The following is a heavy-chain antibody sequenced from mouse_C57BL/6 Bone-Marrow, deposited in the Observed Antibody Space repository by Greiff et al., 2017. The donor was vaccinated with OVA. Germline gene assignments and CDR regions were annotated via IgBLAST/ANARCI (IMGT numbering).Heavy chain of an antibody. CDR1: GYTFTSYW. D-gene: IGHD4-1*01. CDR2: INPSNGGT. J-gene: IGHJ1*03. CDR3: ARYEGTGTGWYFDV. Sequence: QVQLQQPGTELVKPGDSVKLSCKASGYTFTSYWMHWVKQRPGQGLEWIGNINPSNGGTNYNEKLKSKATLTVDKSSSTAYMQLSSLTSEDSAVYYCARYEGTGTGWYFDVWGTGTTVTVSS. V-gene: IGHV1-53*01.